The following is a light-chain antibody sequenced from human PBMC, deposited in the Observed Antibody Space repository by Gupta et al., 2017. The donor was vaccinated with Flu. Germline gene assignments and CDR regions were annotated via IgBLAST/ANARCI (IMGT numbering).Light chain of an antibody. CDR2: GNS. V-gene: IGLV1-40*01. CDR3: QSYDSSLSGYV. CDR1: SSNIGAGYD. J-gene: IGLJ1*01. Sequence: QSVLTQPPSVPGAPGQRVTISCPGSSSNIGAGYDVNWYQQLPGTAPKLPIYGNSNRPSGVPDRFSGSKSGTSASLAITGLQAEDEAYYYCQSYDSSLSGYVFGTGTKVTVL.